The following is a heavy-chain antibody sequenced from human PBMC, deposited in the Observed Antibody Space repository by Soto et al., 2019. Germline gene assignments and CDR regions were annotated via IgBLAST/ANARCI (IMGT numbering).Heavy chain of an antibody. V-gene: IGHV1-46*01. CDR2: IHPDGGHT. J-gene: IGHJ4*01. Sequence: ASVKVSCKASGYSFTNYYVQWVRQAPGQGLEWMGVIHPDGGHTTYSQRFQDRVTMTRDTFTSTIYMELSGLRSEDTAVYYCARGDNDYWGHGTLATVSS. CDR1: GYSFTNYY. CDR3: ARGDNDY.